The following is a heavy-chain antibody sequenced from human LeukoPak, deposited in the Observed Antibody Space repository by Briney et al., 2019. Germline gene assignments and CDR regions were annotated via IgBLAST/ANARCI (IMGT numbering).Heavy chain of an antibody. CDR1: GGSISSGSYY. J-gene: IGHJ4*02. D-gene: IGHD5-12*01. V-gene: IGHV4-30-2*01. CDR3: ARGAEYVDIVASYYFDY. CDR2: IYHSGST. Sequence: SQTLSLTCTVSGGSISSGSYYWSWIRQPPGKGLEWIGYIYHSGSTYYNPSLKSRVTISVDRSKNQFSLKLSSVTAADTAVYYCARGAEYVDIVASYYFDYWGQGTLVTVSS.